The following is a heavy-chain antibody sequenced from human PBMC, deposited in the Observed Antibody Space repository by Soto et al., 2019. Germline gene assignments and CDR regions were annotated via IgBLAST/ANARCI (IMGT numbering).Heavy chain of an antibody. CDR2: IDGVGTGT. CDR3: TTVFAY. CDR1: GFTFTNYW. V-gene: IGHV3-74*01. Sequence: EVQLVQSGGGSVQPGGSLRLSCAASGFTFTNYWMHWVRQVPGKGLVWVSRIDGVGTGTSYSDSVRGRFTISRDNAENTLYLQMNSLRAEDTAVYYCTTVFAYWCQGTLVTVSS. J-gene: IGHJ4*02. D-gene: IGHD3-3*02.